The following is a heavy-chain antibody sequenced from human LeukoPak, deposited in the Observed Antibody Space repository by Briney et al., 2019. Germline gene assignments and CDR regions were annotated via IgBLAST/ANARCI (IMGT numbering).Heavy chain of an antibody. CDR1: GFTVSSNY. CDR3: AKWGDYDVLTGYYVSDY. V-gene: IGHV3-23*01. J-gene: IGHJ4*02. D-gene: IGHD3-9*01. Sequence: GGSLRLSCAASGFTVSSNYMTWVRQAPGKGLEWVSAITGSGGNTYYADSVRGRFTISRDNSKNTVFLQMNSLRAEDTAVYYCAKWGDYDVLTGYYVSDYWGQGTLVTVSS. CDR2: ITGSGGNT.